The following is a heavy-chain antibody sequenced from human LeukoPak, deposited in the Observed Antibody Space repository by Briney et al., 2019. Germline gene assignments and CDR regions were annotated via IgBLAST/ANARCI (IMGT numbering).Heavy chain of an antibody. J-gene: IGHJ3*02. CDR2: INPDSGGT. Sequence: ASVKVSCKASGYTFTAYYIHWVRQAPGQGLEWMGWINPDSGGTNCAQKFQGRVTMTRDTSSSTAYMELSRLRSDDTAVYYGVRDGAFDMWGQGTMVTVSS. CDR1: GYTFTAYY. CDR3: VRDGAFDM. V-gene: IGHV1-2*02.